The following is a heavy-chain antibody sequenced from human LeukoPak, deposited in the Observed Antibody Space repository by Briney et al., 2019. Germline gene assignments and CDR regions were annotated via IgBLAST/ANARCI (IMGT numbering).Heavy chain of an antibody. J-gene: IGHJ3*02. CDR2: INPNSGGT. CDR1: GYTFTGYY. CDR3: ARIGQSDAFDI. Sequence: ASVKVSCKASGYTFTGYYLHWVRQAPGQGLEWMGWINPNSGGTNYAQKFQGRVAMTRDTSISTAYMELSRLRSDDTAVHYCARIGQSDAFDIWGQGTMVTVSS. D-gene: IGHD3-16*01. V-gene: IGHV1-2*02.